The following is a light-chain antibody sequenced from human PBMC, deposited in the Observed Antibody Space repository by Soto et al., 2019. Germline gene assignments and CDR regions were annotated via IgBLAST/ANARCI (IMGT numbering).Light chain of an antibody. CDR1: QFISNS. J-gene: IGKJ1*01. V-gene: IGKV3-15*01. CDR2: GAS. CDR3: QQSSNWPRT. Sequence: EIVMTQSPATLSVSPGERVTLSCRASQFISNSLAWYQQRPGQPPRLLIYGASTRAAGISARFSGSGSGTEFTPTISSLQSEDFAVYYCQQSSNWPRTFGQGTKVDIK.